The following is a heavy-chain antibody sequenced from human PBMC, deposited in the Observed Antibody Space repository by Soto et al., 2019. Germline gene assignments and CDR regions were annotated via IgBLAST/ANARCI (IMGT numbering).Heavy chain of an antibody. CDR2: ISSSSSTI. CDR1: GFTFSSYS. D-gene: IGHD3-10*01. Sequence: GGSLRLSCAASGFTFSSYSMNWVRQAPGKGLEWVSYISSSSSTIYYADSVKGRFTISRDNAKNSLYLQMNSLRAEDTAVYYCARVGPYDSGSYMFRYDRFDPWGQGTQVTVSS. V-gene: IGHV3-48*01. J-gene: IGHJ5*02. CDR3: ARVGPYDSGSYMFRYDRFDP.